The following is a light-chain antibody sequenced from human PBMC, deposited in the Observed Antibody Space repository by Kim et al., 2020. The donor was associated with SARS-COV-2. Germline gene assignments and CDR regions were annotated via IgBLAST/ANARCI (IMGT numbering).Light chain of an antibody. Sequence: GTAIIISCTGSSGSTANSYVQWYQQRPGSVPTIVIYEDTQRPAGLPDRFSGSIDSSSNSASLTISGLKTEDEADYYCQYYAGNNVIFGGGTQLTVL. CDR2: EDT. CDR3: QYYAGNNVI. J-gene: IGLJ2*01. V-gene: IGLV6-57*02. CDR1: SGSTANSY.